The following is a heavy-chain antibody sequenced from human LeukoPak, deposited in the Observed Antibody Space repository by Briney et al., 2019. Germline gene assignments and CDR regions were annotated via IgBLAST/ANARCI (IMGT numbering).Heavy chain of an antibody. V-gene: IGHV4-38-2*02. CDR2: IYYSGST. J-gene: IGHJ4*02. CDR3: ARRDVTGTFDY. Sequence: PSETLSLTCTVSGYSISSGYYWGWIRQPPGKGLEWIGSIYYSGSTYYNPSLKSRVTISVDTSKNQLSLKLSSVTAADTAVYYCARRDVTGTFDYWGQGTLVTVSS. D-gene: IGHD1-20*01. CDR1: GYSISSGYY.